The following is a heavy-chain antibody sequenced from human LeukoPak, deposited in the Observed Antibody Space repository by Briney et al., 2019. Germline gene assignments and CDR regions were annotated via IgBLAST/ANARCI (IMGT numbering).Heavy chain of an antibody. Sequence: PGGSLRLSCAASGFTFSSYEMNWVRQAPGKGLEWVSYISSSGSTIYYADSVKGRFTISRDNAKNSLYLQMNSLRAEDTAVYYCARAHPSLTPFDYWGQGTLVTVSS. D-gene: IGHD3-9*01. CDR3: ARAHPSLTPFDY. CDR1: GFTFSSYE. V-gene: IGHV3-48*03. J-gene: IGHJ4*02. CDR2: ISSSGSTI.